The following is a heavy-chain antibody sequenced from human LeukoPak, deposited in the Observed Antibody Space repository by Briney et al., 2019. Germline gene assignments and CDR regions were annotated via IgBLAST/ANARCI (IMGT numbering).Heavy chain of an antibody. CDR2: ISAYNGNT. D-gene: IGHD6-19*01. CDR1: GYTFTSYG. V-gene: IGHV1-18*01. Sequence: GASVKVSCKASGYTFTSYGISWVRQAPGQGLEWMGWISAYNGNTNYAQKLQGRVTMTTDTSTSTAYMELRSLRSDDTAVYYCARDWSIAVAGTLFDPWGQGTLVTVSS. J-gene: IGHJ5*02. CDR3: ARDWSIAVAGTLFDP.